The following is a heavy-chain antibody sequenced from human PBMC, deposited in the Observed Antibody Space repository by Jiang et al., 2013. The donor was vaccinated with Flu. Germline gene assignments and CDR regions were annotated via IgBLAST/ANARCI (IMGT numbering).Heavy chain of an antibody. Sequence: VSSNSAAWNWIRQSPSRGLEWLGRTYYRSKWYNGYAVSVKSRIIINPDTSKNHFSLQLNSVTPEDTAVYYCARSDGHFDYWGQGTLVTVSS. V-gene: IGHV6-1*01. CDR2: TYYRSKWYN. CDR3: ARSDGHFDY. D-gene: IGHD5-24*01. CDR1: VSSNSAA. J-gene: IGHJ4*02.